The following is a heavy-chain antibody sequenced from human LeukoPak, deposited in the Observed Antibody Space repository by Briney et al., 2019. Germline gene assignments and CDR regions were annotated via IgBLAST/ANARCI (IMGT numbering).Heavy chain of an antibody. J-gene: IGHJ4*02. Sequence: AASVKVSCKASGYTFTSYGISWVRQAPGQGLEWMGWISAYNGNTNYAQKLQGRVTMTTDTSTSTAYMELRSLRSDDTAVYYCARDEGGIAARPNFDYWGQGTLVTVSS. D-gene: IGHD6-6*01. CDR3: ARDEGGIAARPNFDY. V-gene: IGHV1-18*01. CDR1: GYTFTSYG. CDR2: ISAYNGNT.